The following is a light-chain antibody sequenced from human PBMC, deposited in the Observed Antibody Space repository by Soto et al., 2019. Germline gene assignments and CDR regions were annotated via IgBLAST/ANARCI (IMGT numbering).Light chain of an antibody. V-gene: IGKV3-15*01. CDR3: QQHNNWPKT. CDR2: GAS. Sequence: EIVMTQSPATLSVSPGDWATLSCRASQSVSRDLAWYQQKPGQAPRLLIYGASTRATGIPARFSGSGSGTEFTLTISSLHSEDFAFYYCQQHNNWPKTFGKGTKV. CDR1: QSVSRD. J-gene: IGKJ1*01.